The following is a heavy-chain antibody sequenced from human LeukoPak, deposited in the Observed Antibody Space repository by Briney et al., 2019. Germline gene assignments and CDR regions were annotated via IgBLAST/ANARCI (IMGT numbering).Heavy chain of an antibody. V-gene: IGHV3-30*02. D-gene: IGHD4-11*01. J-gene: IGHJ4*02. CDR1: GFTFSSYG. Sequence: GGSLRLSCAASGFTFSSYGMHWVRQAPGKGLEWVAFIRYDGSNKYYADSVKGRFTISRDNSKNTLYLQMNSLRAEDTAVYYCAKDTTTVTALFDYWGQGTLVTVSS. CDR3: AKDTTTVTALFDY. CDR2: IRYDGSNK.